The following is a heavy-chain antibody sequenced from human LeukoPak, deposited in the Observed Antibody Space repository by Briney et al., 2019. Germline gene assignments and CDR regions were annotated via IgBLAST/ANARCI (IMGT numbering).Heavy chain of an antibody. CDR1: GFTFSSYA. D-gene: IGHD4-17*01. J-gene: IGHJ4*02. CDR2: ISYDGSNK. CDR3: AGDRYGDYGDFDY. Sequence: PGGSLRLSCAASGFTFSSYAIHWVRQAPGKGLEWVAVISYDGSNKYYADSVKGRFTISRDNSKNTLYLQMNSLRAEDTAVYYCAGDRYGDYGDFDYWGQGTLVTVSS. V-gene: IGHV3-30*04.